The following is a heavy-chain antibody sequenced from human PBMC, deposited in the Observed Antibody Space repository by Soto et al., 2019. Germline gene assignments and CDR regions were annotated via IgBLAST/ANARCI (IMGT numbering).Heavy chain of an antibody. CDR1: GGSISSGDYY. CDR3: ARGYSGYGGRVNWFDP. CDR2: IYYSGST. V-gene: IGHV4-30-4*01. D-gene: IGHD5-12*01. Sequence: SETLSLTCTVSGGSISSGDYYWSWIRQPPGKGLEWIGYIYYSGSTYHNPSLKSRVTISVDTSKNQFSLKLSSVTAADTAVYYCARGYSGYGGRVNWFDPWGQGTLVTVSS. J-gene: IGHJ5*02.